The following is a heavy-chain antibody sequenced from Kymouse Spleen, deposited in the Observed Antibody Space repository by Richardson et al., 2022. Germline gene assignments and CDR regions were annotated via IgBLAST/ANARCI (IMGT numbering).Heavy chain of an antibody. D-gene: IGHD1-7*01. J-gene: IGHJ5*02. CDR2: INHSGST. V-gene: IGHV4-34*01. Sequence: QVQLQQWGAGLLKPSETLSLTCAVYGGSFSGYYWSWIRQPPGKGLEWIGEINHSGSTNYNPSLKSRVTISVDTSKNQFSLKLSSVTAADTAVYYCARTTGTTRWFDPWGQGTLVTVSS. CDR3: ARTTGTTRWFDP. CDR1: GGSFSGYY.